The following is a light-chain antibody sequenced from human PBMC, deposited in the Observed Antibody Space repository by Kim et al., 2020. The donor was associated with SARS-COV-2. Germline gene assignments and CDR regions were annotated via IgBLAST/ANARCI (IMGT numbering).Light chain of an antibody. CDR2: QDS. Sequence: GAPGQTASITCSGDKLGDKYACWYQQRPGQSPVLVIYQDSKRPSGIPERFSGSNSGNTATLTISGTQAMDEADYYCQAWDSSIVVFGGGTQLTVL. J-gene: IGLJ2*01. CDR1: KLGDKY. CDR3: QAWDSSIVV. V-gene: IGLV3-1*01.